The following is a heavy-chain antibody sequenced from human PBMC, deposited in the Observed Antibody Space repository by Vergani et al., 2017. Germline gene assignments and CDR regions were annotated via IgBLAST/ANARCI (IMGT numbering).Heavy chain of an antibody. CDR3: ASPPARVVGSDLTYGMDV. CDR1: GYTFTSYG. Sequence: QVQLVQSGAEVKKPGASVKVSCKASGYTFTSYGISWVRQAPGQGLEWMGWISAYNGNTNYAQKLQGRVTMTTDTSTSTAYMELRSLRSDDTAVYYCASPPARVVGSDLTYGMDVWGQGTTVTVSS. J-gene: IGHJ6*02. V-gene: IGHV1-18*01. CDR2: ISAYNGNT. D-gene: IGHD2-15*01.